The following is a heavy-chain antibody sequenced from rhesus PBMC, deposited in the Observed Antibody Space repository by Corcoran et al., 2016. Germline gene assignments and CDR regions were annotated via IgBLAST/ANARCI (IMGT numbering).Heavy chain of an antibody. V-gene: IGHV3S5*01. D-gene: IGHD1-26*01. CDR1: GFTFSSYG. CDR2: ISNGGGST. CDR3: AKRGATEGGIDY. Sequence: EVQLVESGGGLVQPGGSLRLSCAASGFTFSSYGMSWVRQAPGKGLEWVSYISNGGGSTYYADSVKGRFTISRDNSKTTLSLQMNSLRAEDTAVYYCAKRGATEGGIDYWGQGVLVTVSS. J-gene: IGHJ4*01.